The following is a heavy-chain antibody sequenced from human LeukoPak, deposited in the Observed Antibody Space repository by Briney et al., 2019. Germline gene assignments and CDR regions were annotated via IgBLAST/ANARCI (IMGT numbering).Heavy chain of an antibody. Sequence: SETLSLTCAVYGGSFSGYYWSWIRQPPGKGLEWIGEINHSGSTNYNPSLKSRVTISVDTSKNQFSLKLSSVTAEDTAVYYCARGNYYGMDVWGQGTTVTVSS. J-gene: IGHJ6*02. CDR2: INHSGST. CDR3: ARGNYYGMDV. V-gene: IGHV4-34*01. CDR1: GGSFSGYY.